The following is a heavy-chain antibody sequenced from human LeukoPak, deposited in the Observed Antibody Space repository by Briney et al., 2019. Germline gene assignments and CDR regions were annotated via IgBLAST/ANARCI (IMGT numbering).Heavy chain of an antibody. V-gene: IGHV3-48*01. J-gene: IGHJ4*02. CDR1: GFTFSSYS. CDR2: ISSSSSTI. Sequence: GGSLRLPCAASGFTFSSYSMNWVRQAPGKGLEWVSYISSSSSTIYYADSVKGRFTISRDNAKNSLYLQMNSLRAEDTAVYYCARDLSEQGWRQRTFDYWGQGTLVTVSS. CDR3: ARDLSEQGWRQRTFDY. D-gene: IGHD1/OR15-1a*01.